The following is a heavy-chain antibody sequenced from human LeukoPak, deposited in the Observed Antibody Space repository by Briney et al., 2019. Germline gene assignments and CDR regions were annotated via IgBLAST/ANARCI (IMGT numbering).Heavy chain of an antibody. Sequence: SGTLSLTCAVSGGSISSSNWWSWVRQPPGKGLEWIGEIYHSGSTNYNPSLKSRVTISVDKSKNQFSLKLSSVTAADTAVYYCARVRGTYYYYYYMDVWGKGTTVTISS. D-gene: IGHD1-1*01. CDR1: GGSISSSNW. CDR2: IYHSGST. J-gene: IGHJ6*03. V-gene: IGHV4-4*02. CDR3: ARVRGTYYYYYYMDV.